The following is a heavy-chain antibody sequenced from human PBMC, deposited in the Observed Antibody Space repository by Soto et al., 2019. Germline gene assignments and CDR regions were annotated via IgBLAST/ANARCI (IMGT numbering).Heavy chain of an antibody. V-gene: IGHV3-30*18. CDR2: ISSHGRDT. Sequence: QVQLVESGGGVVQPGTSLRLSCAASGFTFYNYGMHWVRQAPGTGLEWVAAISSHGRDTYYSASVKGRLTISRDNSKNKMYLQMHSLRAEDTAVYYCAKDQGIAASHGIDWGQGTMVTVSS. J-gene: IGHJ3*01. CDR1: GFTFYNYG. CDR3: AKDQGIAASHGID. D-gene: IGHD6-13*01.